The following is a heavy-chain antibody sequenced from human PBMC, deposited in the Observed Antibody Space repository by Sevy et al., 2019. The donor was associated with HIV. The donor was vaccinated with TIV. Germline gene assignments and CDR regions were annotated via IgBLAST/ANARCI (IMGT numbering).Heavy chain of an antibody. D-gene: IGHD2-2*01. Sequence: ASVKVSCKASGGTFSSYAISWVRQAPGQGLEWMGGIIPIFGTANYAQKFQGRVTITADESTSTAYMELSSLRSEDTAVYYCARDPGRREKGGYCSSTSCYALDYWGQGTLVTVSS. V-gene: IGHV1-69*13. CDR2: IIPIFGTA. CDR1: GGTFSSYA. J-gene: IGHJ4*02. CDR3: ARDPGRREKGGYCSSTSCYALDY.